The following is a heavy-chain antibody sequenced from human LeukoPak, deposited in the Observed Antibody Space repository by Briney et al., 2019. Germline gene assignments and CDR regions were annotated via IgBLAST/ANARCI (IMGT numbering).Heavy chain of an antibody. CDR3: ARHNYGDYFPALSLDY. CDR2: IYYSGST. D-gene: IGHD4-17*01. CDR1: GGSISSYY. Sequence: SETLSLTCTVSGGSISSYYWSWLRQPPGKGLEWIGYIYYSGSTNYNPSLKSRVTISVDTSKNQFSLKLRSVTAADTAVYYCARHNYGDYFPALSLDYWGQGTLVTVSS. J-gene: IGHJ4*02. V-gene: IGHV4-59*08.